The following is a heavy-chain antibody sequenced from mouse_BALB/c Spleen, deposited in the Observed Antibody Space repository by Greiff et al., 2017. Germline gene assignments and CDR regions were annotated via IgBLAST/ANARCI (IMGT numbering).Heavy chain of an antibody. CDR2: INPSNGGT. J-gene: IGHJ2*01. CDR1: GYTFTSYY. CDR3: TRGGGNYAY. V-gene: IGHV1S81*02. D-gene: IGHD2-1*01. Sequence: VQLQESGAELVKPGASVKLSCKASGYTFTSYYMYWVKQRPGQGLEWIGEINPSNGGTNFNEKFKSKATLTVDKSSSTAYMQLSSLTSEDSAVYYCTRGGGNYAYWGQGTTLTVSS.